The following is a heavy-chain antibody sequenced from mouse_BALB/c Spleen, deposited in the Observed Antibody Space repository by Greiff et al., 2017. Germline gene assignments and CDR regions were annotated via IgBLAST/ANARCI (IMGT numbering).Heavy chain of an antibody. CDR3: APSNWAFAY. CDR2: ISYSGST. Sequence: ESGPGLVKPSQSLSLTCTVTGYSITSDYAWNWIRQFPGNKLEWMGYISYSGSTSYNPSLKSRISITRDTSKNQFFLQLNSVTTEDTATYYCAPSNWAFAYWGQGTLVTVSA. CDR1: GYSITSDYA. V-gene: IGHV3-2*02. D-gene: IGHD4-1*01. J-gene: IGHJ3*01.